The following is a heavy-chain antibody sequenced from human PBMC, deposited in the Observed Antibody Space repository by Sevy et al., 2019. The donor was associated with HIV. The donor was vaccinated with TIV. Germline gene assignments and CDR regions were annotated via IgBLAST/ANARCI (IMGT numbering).Heavy chain of an antibody. CDR1: GGSISSSSYY. CDR2: IYYSGST. J-gene: IGHJ4*02. Sequence: SETLSLTCTVSGGSISSSSYYWGWIRQPPGKGLEWIGSIYYSGSTYYNPSLKSRVTISVDTSKNQFSLKLSSVTAADTAVYYCARRGWLRAFAYWGQGTLVTVSS. V-gene: IGHV4-39*01. CDR3: ARRGWLRAFAY. D-gene: IGHD5-12*01.